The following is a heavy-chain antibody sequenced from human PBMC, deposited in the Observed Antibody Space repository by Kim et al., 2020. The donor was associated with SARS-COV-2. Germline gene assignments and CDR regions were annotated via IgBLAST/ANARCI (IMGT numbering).Heavy chain of an antibody. J-gene: IGHJ4*02. D-gene: IGHD3-10*01. V-gene: IGHV1-69*13. Sequence: SVKVSCKASGGTFSSYAISWVRQAPGQGLEWMGGIIPIFGTANYAQKFQGRVTITADESTSTAYMELSSLRSEDTAVYYCARESAYGSGSYSSWGQGTLVTVSS. CDR1: GGTFSSYA. CDR3: ARESAYGSGSYSS. CDR2: IIPIFGTA.